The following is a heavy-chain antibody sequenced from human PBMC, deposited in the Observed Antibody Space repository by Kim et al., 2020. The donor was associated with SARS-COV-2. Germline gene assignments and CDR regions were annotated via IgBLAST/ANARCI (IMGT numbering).Heavy chain of an antibody. D-gene: IGHD6-19*01. J-gene: IGHJ3*02. Sequence: GGSLRLSCAASGFTLTKYGMHWVRQAPGTGLEWVAFMSYDGSVKYYGETVKGRFTISRDNAKNTLFLQMDSLRAEDTAVYYCTRGAWSGNDGFGIWGQGSLVTVSS. V-gene: IGHV3-30*03. CDR1: GFTLTKYG. CDR2: MSYDGSVK. CDR3: TRGAWSGNDGFGI.